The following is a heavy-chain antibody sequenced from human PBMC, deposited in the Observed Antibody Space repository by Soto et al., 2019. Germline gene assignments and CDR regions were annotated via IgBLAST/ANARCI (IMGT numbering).Heavy chain of an antibody. CDR1: GFTFSNYW. CDR3: ARDLAARNLPYYFDY. Sequence: GGSLRLSCAASGFTFSNYWMTWVRRAPGKGLEWVANIKQDGSEMYYVDSVKGRFTVSRDNAKNSLYLQMISLRAEDTAVYYCARDLAARNLPYYFDYWGQGTLVTVSS. V-gene: IGHV3-7*01. D-gene: IGHD6-13*01. J-gene: IGHJ4*02. CDR2: IKQDGSEM.